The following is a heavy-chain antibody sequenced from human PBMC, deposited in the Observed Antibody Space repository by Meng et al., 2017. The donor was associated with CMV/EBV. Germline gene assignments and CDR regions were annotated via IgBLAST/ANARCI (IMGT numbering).Heavy chain of an antibody. CDR2: IYSGGST. V-gene: IGHV3-53*01. CDR3: ARRSSWSYAFDI. J-gene: IGHJ3*02. CDR1: GFTVSSNY. Sequence: GGSLRLSCAASGFTVSSNYMSWVRQAPGKGLEWVSVIYSGGSTYYADSVKGRFTISRDNSKNTLYLQMNSLRAEDTAVYYCARRSSWSYAFDIWGQGTMGTVSS. D-gene: IGHD6-13*01.